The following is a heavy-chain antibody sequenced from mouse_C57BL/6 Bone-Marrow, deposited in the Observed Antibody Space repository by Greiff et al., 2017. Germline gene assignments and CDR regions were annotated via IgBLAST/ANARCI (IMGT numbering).Heavy chain of an antibody. Sequence: QVQLQQPGAELVKPGASVKMSCKASGYTFTSYWITWVKQRPGQGLEWIGDIYPGSGSTNYNEKFKSKATLTVDTSSSTAYMQLSSRTSEDSAVYYCARGGYDYGGAYWGQGTLVTVSA. CDR1: GYTFTSYW. CDR3: ARGGYDYGGAY. D-gene: IGHD2-4*01. V-gene: IGHV1-55*01. J-gene: IGHJ3*01. CDR2: IYPGSGST.